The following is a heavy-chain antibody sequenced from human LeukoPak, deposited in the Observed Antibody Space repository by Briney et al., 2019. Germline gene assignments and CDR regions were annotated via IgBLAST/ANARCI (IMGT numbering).Heavy chain of an antibody. D-gene: IGHD3-10*01. Sequence: PGGFLRLSCAASGFTFDDYGMSWVRQAPGKGLEWVSGINWNGGSTGYADSVKGRFTMSRDNAKNTLYLQMNSLRAEDTAVYYCVRGGQRFDIWGQGTLVTVSS. CDR1: GFTFDDYG. J-gene: IGHJ5*02. V-gene: IGHV3-20*04. CDR3: VRGGQRFDI. CDR2: INWNGGST.